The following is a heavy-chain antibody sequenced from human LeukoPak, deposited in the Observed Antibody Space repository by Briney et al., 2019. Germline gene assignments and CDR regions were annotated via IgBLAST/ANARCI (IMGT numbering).Heavy chain of an antibody. Sequence: ASVKVSCKASGYTFNSYYMYWVRQAPGQGLEWMGIINPSDGATAYPQKFQGRVTMTRDTSTTTVYMELKSLRSEDTAVYYCARGRMITDFWRGFCDSWGQGTLVTVSS. CDR2: INPSDGAT. D-gene: IGHD3-3*01. J-gene: IGHJ4*02. V-gene: IGHV1-46*02. CDR1: GYTFNSYY. CDR3: ARGRMITDFWRGFCDS.